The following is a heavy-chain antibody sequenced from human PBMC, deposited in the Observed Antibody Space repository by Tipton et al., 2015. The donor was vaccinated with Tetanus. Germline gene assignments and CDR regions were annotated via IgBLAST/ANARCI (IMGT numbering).Heavy chain of an antibody. CDR3: ARRLGPYTGDQIWYFDL. CDR2: ISHDGSNE. CDR1: GFTFSSYG. V-gene: IGHV3-30*03. Sequence: RSLRLSCAASGFTFSSYGMHWVRQAPGKGLEWVAYISHDGSNEHLVDSVKGRFTISRDNAKNSLFLQMTSLRAEDTAMYYCARRLGPYTGDQIWYFDLWGRGTMITVSS. D-gene: IGHD1-1*01. J-gene: IGHJ2*01.